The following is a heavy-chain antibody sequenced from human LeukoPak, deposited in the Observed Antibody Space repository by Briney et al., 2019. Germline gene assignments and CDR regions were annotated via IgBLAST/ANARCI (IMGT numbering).Heavy chain of an antibody. D-gene: IGHD3-10*01. Sequence: GASVKVSCKVSGYTLTELSMHWVRQAPGKGLEWMGGFDPEDGETIYAQKFQGRVTMTEDTSTDTAYMELSSLRSEDTAVYYCATSITMVRGVIIHYFDYWGQGTLVTVSS. CDR1: GYTLTELS. J-gene: IGHJ4*02. V-gene: IGHV1-24*01. CDR3: ATSITMVRGVIIHYFDY. CDR2: FDPEDGET.